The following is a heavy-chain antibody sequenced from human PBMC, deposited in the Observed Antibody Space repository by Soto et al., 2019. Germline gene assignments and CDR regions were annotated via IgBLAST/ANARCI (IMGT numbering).Heavy chain of an antibody. Sequence: PGGLLRLSWAASGCNFSNHAMRWVRQAKGKGLEWVSAISGSGGSTYYADSVKGRFTISRDNSKNTLYLQMNSLRAEGTAVYYCAKETRTAIIQEPGYLGQGTLVTVSS. V-gene: IGHV3-23*01. CDR1: GCNFSNHA. CDR2: ISGSGGST. CDR3: AKETRTAIIQEPGY. J-gene: IGHJ4*02. D-gene: IGHD5-18*01.